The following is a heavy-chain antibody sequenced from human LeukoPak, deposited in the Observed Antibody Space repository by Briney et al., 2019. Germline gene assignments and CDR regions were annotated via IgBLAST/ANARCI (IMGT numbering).Heavy chain of an antibody. CDR2: IYHSGST. CDR1: GYSISSGYY. J-gene: IGHJ3*01. Sequence: PSETLSLTCTVSGYSISSGYYWGWIRQPPGKGLEWIGSIYHSGSTYYNPSLKSRVTISADTSKNQFSLKLTSVTAADTAVYYCARDWALQWFGDAFDFWGQGTMVTVSS. D-gene: IGHD3-10*01. V-gene: IGHV4-38-2*02. CDR3: ARDWALQWFGDAFDF.